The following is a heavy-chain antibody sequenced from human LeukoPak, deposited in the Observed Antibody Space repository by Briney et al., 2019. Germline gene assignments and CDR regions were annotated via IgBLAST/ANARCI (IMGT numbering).Heavy chain of an antibody. CDR2: ISSSSSYI. CDR3: ARAPIVATIMDYFDY. CDR1: GFTFDDYG. V-gene: IGHV3-21*01. Sequence: GGSLRLSCAASGFTFDDYGMSWVRQAPGKGLEWVSSISSSSSYIYYADSVKGRFTISRDNAKNSLYLQMNSLRAEDTAVYYCARAPIVATIMDYFDYWGQGTLVTVSS. J-gene: IGHJ4*02. D-gene: IGHD5-12*01.